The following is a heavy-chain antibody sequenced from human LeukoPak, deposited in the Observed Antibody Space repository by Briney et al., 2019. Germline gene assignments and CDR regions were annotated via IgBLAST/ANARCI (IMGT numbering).Heavy chain of an antibody. J-gene: IGHJ4*02. D-gene: IGHD3-22*01. CDR3: ARHRGSGYPYFDY. CDR2: IYYTGST. Sequence: SETLSLTCTVSGGSINNCYWSWIRQPPGKGLEWIGYIYYTGSTNYNPSLKSRVTISVDTSKSHFSLRMSTLTAADTAVYYCARHRGSGYPYFDYWGQGTLVTVSS. V-gene: IGHV4-59*01. CDR1: GGSINNCY.